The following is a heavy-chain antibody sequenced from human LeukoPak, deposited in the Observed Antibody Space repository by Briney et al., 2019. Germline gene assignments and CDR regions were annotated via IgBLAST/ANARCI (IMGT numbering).Heavy chain of an antibody. CDR2: IYYSGST. J-gene: IGHJ4*02. D-gene: IGHD4-17*01. Sequence: SETPSLTRTVSGGSISSYYWSWIRQPPGKGLEWIGYIYYSGSTNYNPSLKSRVTISVDTSKNQFSLKLSSVTAADTAVYYCARDHGEGFDYWGQGTLVTVSS. V-gene: IGHV4-59*01. CDR3: ARDHGEGFDY. CDR1: GGSISSYY.